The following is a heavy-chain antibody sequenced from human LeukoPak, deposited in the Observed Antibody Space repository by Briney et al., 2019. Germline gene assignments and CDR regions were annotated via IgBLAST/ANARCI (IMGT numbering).Heavy chain of an antibody. D-gene: IGHD6-13*01. Sequence: GASVKVSCKASGGTFSSYTISWVRQAPGQGLEWMGRIIPILGIANYAQKFQGRVTITADKSTSTAYMELSSLRSEDTAVYCCARGDSSSWYWFDYWGQGTLVTVSS. V-gene: IGHV1-69*02. J-gene: IGHJ4*02. CDR2: IIPILGIA. CDR3: ARGDSSSWYWFDY. CDR1: GGTFSSYT.